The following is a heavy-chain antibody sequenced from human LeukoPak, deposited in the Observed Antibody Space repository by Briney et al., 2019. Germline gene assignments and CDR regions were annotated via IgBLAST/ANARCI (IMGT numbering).Heavy chain of an antibody. J-gene: IGHJ4*02. CDR1: GGSISSYY. Sequence: SETLSLTCTVSGGSISSYYWSWIRQPPGKGLEWIGYIYYSGSTNYNPSLKSRVTISVDTSKNQFSLKLSSVTAADTAVYYCARSNNRWIGYFDYWGQGTLVTVSS. V-gene: IGHV4-59*01. D-gene: IGHD4-23*01. CDR3: ARSNNRWIGYFDY. CDR2: IYYSGST.